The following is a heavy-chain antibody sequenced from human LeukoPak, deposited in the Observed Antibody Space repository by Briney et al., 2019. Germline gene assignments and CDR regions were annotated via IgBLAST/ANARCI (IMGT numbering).Heavy chain of an antibody. J-gene: IGHJ3*02. CDR2: VGVGGDL. Sequence: PGGSLRLSCVASGFTLTSYAMNWVRQAPGKGPEWVSAVGVGGDLFYSDSVKGRFTISRDTSKNTLILQMHSLRAEDTAMYHCARDRTYPRGALGIWGQGTMVTVSS. CDR3: ARDRTYPRGALGI. D-gene: IGHD2-21*01. V-gene: IGHV3-23*01. CDR1: GFTLTSYA.